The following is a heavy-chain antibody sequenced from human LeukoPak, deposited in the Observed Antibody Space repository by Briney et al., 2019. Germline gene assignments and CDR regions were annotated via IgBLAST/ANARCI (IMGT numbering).Heavy chain of an antibody. J-gene: IGHJ4*02. D-gene: IGHD1-26*01. CDR2: IYHSGST. CDR3: ARDLLGELGNFDY. Sequence: SETLSLTCAVSGYSISSGYYWGWIRQPPAKGLEWIGSIYHSGSTYYNPSLKSRVTISVDTSKNQFSLKLSSVTAADTAVYYCARDLLGELGNFDYWAREPWSPSPQ. CDR1: GYSISSGYY. V-gene: IGHV4-38-2*02.